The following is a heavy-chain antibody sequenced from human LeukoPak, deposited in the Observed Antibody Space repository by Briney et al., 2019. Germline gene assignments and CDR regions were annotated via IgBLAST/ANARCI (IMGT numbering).Heavy chain of an antibody. V-gene: IGHV1-18*01. Sequence: ASVKVSCEASDYTFTSYGISWVRQAPGQGLEWMGWISGYNGNTSYAQKLQGRVTMTTDTSTSTAYMELRSLRSDDTAVYYCARVGGYSGSYFYYFDYWGQGTLVTVSS. CDR1: DYTFTSYG. J-gene: IGHJ4*02. D-gene: IGHD1-26*01. CDR2: ISGYNGNT. CDR3: ARVGGYSGSYFYYFDY.